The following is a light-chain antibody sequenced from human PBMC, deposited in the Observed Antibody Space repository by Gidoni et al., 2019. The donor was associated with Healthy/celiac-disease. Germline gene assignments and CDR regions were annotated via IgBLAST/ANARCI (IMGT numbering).Light chain of an antibody. CDR3: GTWDSSLSCWV. V-gene: IGLV1-51*01. CDR1: SSNLGNNY. CDR2: DNN. Sequence: QSVLTQPPSVSAAPGQKVTISCSGSSSNLGNNYVSWYQQLPGTAPKLLIYDNNKRPSGIPDRFSGSKSGTSATLGITGLQTGDEADYYCGTWDSSLSCWVFGGGTKLTVL. J-gene: IGLJ3*02.